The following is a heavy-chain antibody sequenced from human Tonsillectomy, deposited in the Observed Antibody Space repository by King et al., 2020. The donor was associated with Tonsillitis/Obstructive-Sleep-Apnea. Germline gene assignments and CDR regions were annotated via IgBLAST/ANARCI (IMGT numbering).Heavy chain of an antibody. CDR2: SYPDDSDT. D-gene: IGHD6-6*01. Sequence: QLVQSGVEVKKPGESLKISCKGSGYIFTSYWIAWVRQMPGKGVEWMGISYPDDSDTRYSPSFQGQVTISADKSNNTAYLQWNSLKASDTAMYYCVRPYGTSSDDAFDIWGQGTLLTVSS. CDR3: VRPYGTSSDDAFDI. J-gene: IGHJ3*02. V-gene: IGHV5-51*01. CDR1: GYIFTSYW.